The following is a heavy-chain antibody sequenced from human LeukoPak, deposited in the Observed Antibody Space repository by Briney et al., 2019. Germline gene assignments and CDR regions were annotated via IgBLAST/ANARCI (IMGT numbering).Heavy chain of an antibody. V-gene: IGHV1-18*01. Sequence: GASVKVSCKASGYTFTNYGITWVRQAPGQGLEWMGWISAYNGNTNYAQKLQGRVTMTTDTSTSTAYMELRSLRPDDTAVYYCARGGTNCSGGSCPLNWFDPWGQGTLVTVSS. CDR2: ISAYNGNT. CDR3: ARGGTNCSGGSCPLNWFDP. CDR1: GYTFTNYG. D-gene: IGHD2-15*01. J-gene: IGHJ5*02.